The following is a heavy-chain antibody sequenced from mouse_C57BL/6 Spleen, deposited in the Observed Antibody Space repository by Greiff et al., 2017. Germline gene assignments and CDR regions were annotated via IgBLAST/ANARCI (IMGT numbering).Heavy chain of an antibody. V-gene: IGHV6-3*01. CDR2: IRLKSDNYAT. CDR3: TAGGNWYFDV. CDR1: GFTFSNYW. J-gene: IGHJ1*03. Sequence: EVQRVESGGGLVQPGGSMKLSCVASGFTFSNYWMNWVRQSPEKGLEWVAQIRLKSDNYATHYAESVKGRFTISRDDSKSSVYLQMNNLRAEDTGIYYCTAGGNWYFDVWGTGTTVTVSS.